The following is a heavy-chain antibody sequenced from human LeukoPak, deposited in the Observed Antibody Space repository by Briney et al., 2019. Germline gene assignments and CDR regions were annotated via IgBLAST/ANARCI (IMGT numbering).Heavy chain of an antibody. J-gene: IGHJ6*02. V-gene: IGHV1-8*01. D-gene: IGHD1-14*01. CDR3: ARGYWLPTEYYYYYGMDV. Sequence: ASVKVSCKASGYTFTSYDINWVRQATGQGLEWMGWMNPNSGNTGYAQKFQGRVTMTRNTSISTAYMELSSLRSEDTAVYYCARGYWLPTEYYYYYGMDVWGQGTTDTVSS. CDR2: MNPNSGNT. CDR1: GYTFTSYD.